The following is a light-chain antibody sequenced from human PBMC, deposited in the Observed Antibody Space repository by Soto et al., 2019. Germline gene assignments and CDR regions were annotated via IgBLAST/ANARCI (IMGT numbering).Light chain of an antibody. Sequence: QSALTQPASVSGSPGQSITISCTGTNSDVGSYNLVSWYQQHPGKAPYLLIYEGSKRPSGVSNRFAGSKSANTASLTSSGLHAEDAADYYCCSYAGSSTWVFGGGTKLTVL. CDR3: CSYAGSSTWV. CDR2: EGS. CDR1: NSDVGSYNL. J-gene: IGLJ3*02. V-gene: IGLV2-23*01.